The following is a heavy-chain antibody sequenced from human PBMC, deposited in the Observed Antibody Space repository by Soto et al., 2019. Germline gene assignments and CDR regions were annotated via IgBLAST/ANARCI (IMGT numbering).Heavy chain of an antibody. D-gene: IGHD3-3*01. J-gene: IGHJ6*02. CDR2: IKSKTDGGTT. Sequence: GGSLRLSCAASGFTFSNAWMNWVRQAPGKGLEWVGRIKSKTDGGTTDYAAPVKRRFTISRDDSKNTLYLQMNSLKTEDTAVYYCTSCLDYDFWSGPDYYYGMDVXGQGTTVTVSS. CDR3: TSCLDYDFWSGPDYYYGMDV. V-gene: IGHV3-15*07. CDR1: GFTFSNAW.